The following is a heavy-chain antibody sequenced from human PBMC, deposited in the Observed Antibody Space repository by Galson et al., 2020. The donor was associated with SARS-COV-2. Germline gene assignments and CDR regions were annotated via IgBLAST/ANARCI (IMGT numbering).Heavy chain of an antibody. CDR2: IYYSGST. D-gene: IGHD1-26*01. CDR3: ASSRQGGCYASGGFDP. Sequence: SETLSLTCTVSGGSISSSSYYWGWIRQPPGKGLEWIGSIYYSGSTYYNPSLKSRVTISVDTSKNQFSLKLSSVTAADTAVYYCASSRQGGCYASGGFDPWGQGTLVTVSS. V-gene: IGHV4-39*01. J-gene: IGHJ5*02. CDR1: GGSISSSSYY.